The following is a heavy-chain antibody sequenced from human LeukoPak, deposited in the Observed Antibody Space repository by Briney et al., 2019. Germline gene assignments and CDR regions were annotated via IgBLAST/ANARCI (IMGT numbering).Heavy chain of an antibody. J-gene: IGHJ4*02. CDR1: GFTFSSYW. Sequence: GSLRLSCAASGFTFSSYWMSWVRQAPGNGRKWIGEINGSGSTNYNTALKSRVAISVDTSKSQFSLKLSSVTAAGTAVYYCGRGDHGYWGQGTLVTVSS. CDR2: INGSGST. CDR3: GRGDHGY. V-gene: IGHV4-34*01.